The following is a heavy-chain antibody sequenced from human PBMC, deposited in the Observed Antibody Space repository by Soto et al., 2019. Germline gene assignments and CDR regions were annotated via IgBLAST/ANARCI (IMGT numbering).Heavy chain of an antibody. CDR3: ARDSLDGDTTRSLGY. J-gene: IGHJ4*02. V-gene: IGHV3-33*01. CDR1: GFTFSSYG. Sequence: PGGSLRLSCAASGFTFSSYGMHWVRQAPGKGLEWVAVIWYDGSNKYYADSVKGRFTISRDNSKNTLYLQMNSLRAEDTAVYYCARDSLDGDTTRSLGYWGQGTLVTVSS. D-gene: IGHD4-17*01. CDR2: IWYDGSNK.